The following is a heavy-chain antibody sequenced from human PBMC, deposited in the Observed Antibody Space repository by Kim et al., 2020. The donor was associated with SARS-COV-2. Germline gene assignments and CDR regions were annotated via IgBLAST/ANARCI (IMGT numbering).Heavy chain of an antibody. J-gene: IGHJ4*02. CDR3: ARKPSCFGGSSTSCYSEYYFDY. CDR1: GGSISSSSYY. V-gene: IGHV4-39*01. Sequence: SETLSLTCTVSGGSISSSSYYWGWIRQPPGKGLEWIGSIYYSGSTYYNPSLKSRVTISVDTSKNQFSLKLSSVTAADTAVYYCARKPSCFGGSSTSCYSEYYFDYWGQGTLVTVSS. CDR2: IYYSGST. D-gene: IGHD2-2*01.